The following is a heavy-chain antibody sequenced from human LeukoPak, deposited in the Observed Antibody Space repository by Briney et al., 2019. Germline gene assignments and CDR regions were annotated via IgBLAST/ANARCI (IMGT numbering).Heavy chain of an antibody. J-gene: IGHJ4*02. Sequence: ASVKVSCKASVYTFTGYYIHWERQAPGQGLEWMGWINPTSGDTKYAQKFQGRVTMTRDTSISTAYMGLSRLRSDDTAIYYCANNWAGDSGYWGQGTLVTVSS. CDR3: ANNWAGDSGY. CDR1: VYTFTGYY. V-gene: IGHV1-2*02. CDR2: INPTSGDT. D-gene: IGHD4-17*01.